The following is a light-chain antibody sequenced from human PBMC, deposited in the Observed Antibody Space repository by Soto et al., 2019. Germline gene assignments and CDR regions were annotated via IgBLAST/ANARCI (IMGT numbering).Light chain of an antibody. V-gene: IGLV4-60*03. CDR2: VEGSGSY. J-gene: IGLJ3*02. CDR1: SGHSSYI. CDR3: ETWDSNTRV. Sequence: QPVLTQSSSASASLGSSVKLTCALSSGHSSYIIAWHQQQPGKAPRYLMKVEGSGSYNKESGVPDRFSGSGSGADRYLTISNLQSEDEAVYYCETWDSNTRVFGGGTKVTVL.